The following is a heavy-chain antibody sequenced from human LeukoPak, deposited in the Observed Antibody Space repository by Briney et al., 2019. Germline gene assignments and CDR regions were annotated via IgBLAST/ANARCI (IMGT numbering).Heavy chain of an antibody. CDR3: ARGRGIAAAGTLDFDY. Sequence: SQTLSLTCAISGDSVSSNSAAWNWIRQSPSRGLEWLGRTYYRSKWYNDYAVSVKSRITINPDTSKNQFSLKLSSVTAADTAVYYCARGRGIAAAGTLDFDYWGQGTLVTVSS. J-gene: IGHJ4*02. CDR2: TYYRSKWYN. V-gene: IGHV6-1*01. D-gene: IGHD6-13*01. CDR1: GDSVSSNSAA.